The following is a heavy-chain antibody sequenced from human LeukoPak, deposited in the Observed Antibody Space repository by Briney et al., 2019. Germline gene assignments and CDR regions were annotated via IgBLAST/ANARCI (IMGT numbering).Heavy chain of an antibody. D-gene: IGHD3-3*01. J-gene: IGHJ5*02. Sequence: GGSLRLSCTTSGFTFGTSTMTWVRQAPGKGLEWVSTINSNGGSTYYASSVKGRFTISRDNSRNTLYLRMSSLRAEDTAVYYCEPPLQFLESWGQGTMVIVSS. CDR2: INSNGGST. V-gene: IGHV3-23*01. CDR3: EPPLQFLES. CDR1: GFTFGTST.